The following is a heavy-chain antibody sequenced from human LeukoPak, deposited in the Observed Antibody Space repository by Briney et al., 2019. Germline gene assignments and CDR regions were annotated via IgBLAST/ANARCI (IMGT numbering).Heavy chain of an antibody. CDR2: ISSSSSYI. CDR1: GFTFSSYS. D-gene: IGHD6-19*01. J-gene: IGHJ4*02. V-gene: IGHV3-21*01. CDR3: ARVGIAVAVTGY. Sequence: GGSLRLPCAASGFTFSSYSMNWVRQAPGKGLEWVSSISSSSSYIYYADSVKGRFTISRDNAKNSLYLQMNSLRAEDTAVYYCARVGIAVAVTGYWGQGTLVTVSS.